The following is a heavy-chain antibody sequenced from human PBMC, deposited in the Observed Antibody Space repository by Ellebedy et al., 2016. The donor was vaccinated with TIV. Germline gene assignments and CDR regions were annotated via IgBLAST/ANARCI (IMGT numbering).Heavy chain of an antibody. CDR3: ARDTRFIDQQHNWFDP. CDR1: GFIFSDFY. D-gene: IGHD6-13*01. V-gene: IGHV3-11*01. Sequence: GESLKISCAASGFIFSDFYMSWIRQAPGKGLECVSYISSSGGTIYYADSVRGRFTISRDNAKHSLYLQMNSLRAEDTAVYYCARDTRFIDQQHNWFDPWGQGTLVTVSS. J-gene: IGHJ5*02. CDR2: ISSSGGTI.